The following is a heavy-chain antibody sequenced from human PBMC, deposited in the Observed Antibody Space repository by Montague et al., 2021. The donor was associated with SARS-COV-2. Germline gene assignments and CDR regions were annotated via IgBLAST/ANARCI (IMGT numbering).Heavy chain of an antibody. V-gene: IGHV3-21*01. CDR3: ASDRGVLDAADN. CDR2: ISSSSSYI. CDR1: GFTFSSYS. Sequence: SLRLSCAASGFTFSSYSMNWVRQAPGKGLEWVSSISSSSSYIYYADSVKGRFTISRDNAENSLYLQMNSLRAEDTAVYYCASDRGVLDAADNWGQGTMVIVSS. J-gene: IGHJ3*02. D-gene: IGHD2-8*01.